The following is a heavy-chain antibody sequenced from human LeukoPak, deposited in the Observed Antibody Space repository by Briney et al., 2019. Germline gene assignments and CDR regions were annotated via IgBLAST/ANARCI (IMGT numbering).Heavy chain of an antibody. Sequence: ASVKVSCKASGYTFTGYYMHWVRQAPGQGREWMGWINPNSGGTNYAQKFQGWVTMTRDTSISTAYMALSRLRSDDTAVYYCARDPSPVATPPNSLFNYGMDVWGQGTTVTVSS. CDR2: INPNSGGT. CDR3: ARDPSPVATPPNSLFNYGMDV. CDR1: GYTFTGYY. D-gene: IGHD5-12*01. V-gene: IGHV1-2*04. J-gene: IGHJ6*02.